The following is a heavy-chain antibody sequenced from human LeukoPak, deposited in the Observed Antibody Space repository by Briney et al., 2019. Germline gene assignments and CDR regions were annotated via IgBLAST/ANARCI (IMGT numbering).Heavy chain of an antibody. CDR2: IKQDGSEK. V-gene: IGHV3-7*01. CDR1: VSPFISYW. D-gene: IGHD2-15*01. J-gene: IGHJ4*02. CDR3: ARRYCSGGSCYSYFDY. Sequence: GGSLTLSCASSVSPFISYWGGGFGRPQGRGLSGVAIIKQDGSEKYYVASVNGRFTISRDNAKHSLYLQMNCLRAEDTAVYYCARRYCSGGSCYSYFDYWGQGSLVTVYS.